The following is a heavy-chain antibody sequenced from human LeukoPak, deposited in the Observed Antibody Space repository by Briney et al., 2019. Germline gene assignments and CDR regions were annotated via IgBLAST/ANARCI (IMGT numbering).Heavy chain of an antibody. CDR3: ARESPYCSSPTCSGWFDP. CDR1: GDSISYFY. V-gene: IGHV4-4*07. Sequence: SETLSLTCSVSGDSISYFYWSWIRQAAGKGLEWIGRVSSSGSTDYNPSLKSRVTISVDTSKNQLSLKLSSVTAADTAVYYCARESPYCSSPTCSGWFDPWGQGTLVTVSS. D-gene: IGHD2-2*01. J-gene: IGHJ5*02. CDR2: VSSSGST.